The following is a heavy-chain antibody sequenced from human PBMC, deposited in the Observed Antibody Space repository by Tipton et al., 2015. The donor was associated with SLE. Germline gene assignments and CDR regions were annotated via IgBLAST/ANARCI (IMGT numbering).Heavy chain of an antibody. V-gene: IGHV4-31*03. CDR2: IYYSGRS. CDR3: ARGLGLRPDS. J-gene: IGHJ5*02. Sequence: TLSLTCSVSGYSISNPGYYWSWIRHHPGKGLEWIGYIYYSGRSNYNPSLKSRVAISVDTSRNQFSLKLTSVTAADTAMYYCARGLGLRPDSWGQGTLVTVSS. CDR1: GYSISNPGYY. D-gene: IGHD3/OR15-3a*01.